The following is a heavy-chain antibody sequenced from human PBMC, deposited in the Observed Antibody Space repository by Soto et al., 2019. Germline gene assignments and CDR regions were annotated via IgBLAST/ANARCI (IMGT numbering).Heavy chain of an antibody. CDR3: ARAQIGFLDWLPDNYYYGLDV. D-gene: IGHD3-3*02. CDR1: GGAFNNYV. J-gene: IGHJ6*02. Sequence: QVQLVQSGAEMKTPGSSVNVSCTLSGGAFNNYVISWVRQAPGQGLEWVGSIVPIYRSSLFAQKFQGRVTLSADETTNTVYMKMSSLRTDDTAIYYCARAQIGFLDWLPDNYYYGLDVWGQGTTVTVSS. V-gene: IGHV1-69*18. CDR2: IVPIYRSS.